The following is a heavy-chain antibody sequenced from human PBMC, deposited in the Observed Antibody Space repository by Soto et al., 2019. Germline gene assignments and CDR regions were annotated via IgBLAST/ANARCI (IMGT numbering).Heavy chain of an antibody. J-gene: IGHJ5*02. CDR2: IFANGHT. D-gene: IGHD6-13*01. V-gene: IGHV4-4*07. Sequence: SETLSLTCIVSGGSISEKYWNWVRQPPGKGLEWIGLIFANGHTDYNPSLKSRVTMSVDASKSQFSLRLTSMTAADTAVYYCVASLAASGLNWLDPWGRGTLVTVSS. CDR1: GGSISEKY. CDR3: VASLAASGLNWLDP.